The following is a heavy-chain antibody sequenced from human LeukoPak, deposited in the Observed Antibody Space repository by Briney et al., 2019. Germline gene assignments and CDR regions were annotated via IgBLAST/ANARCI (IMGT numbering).Heavy chain of an antibody. CDR1: GYTFTSYG. CDR3: ARDLVKLERTNTFDY. V-gene: IGHV1-18*01. D-gene: IGHD1-1*01. J-gene: IGHJ4*02. CDR2: ISAYNGNT. Sequence: GASVNVSCKASGYTFTSYGISWVRQAPGQGLEWMGWISAYNGNTNYAQKLQGRVTMTTDKSTSTAYMELRSLRSDDTAVYYCARDLVKLERTNTFDYWGQGTLVTVSS.